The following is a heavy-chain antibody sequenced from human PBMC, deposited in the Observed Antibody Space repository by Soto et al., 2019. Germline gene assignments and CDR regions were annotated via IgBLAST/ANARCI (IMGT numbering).Heavy chain of an antibody. CDR1: ALTFSSYG. V-gene: IGHV3-23*01. D-gene: IGHD3-10*01. J-gene: IGHJ6*02. Sequence: GSLRLSCAASALTFSSYGMRWVRQTPGQGLEWVSAIGGIGGSTYYADPVKGGCTSSRDKSQTRLYLQVNSLRVKDTALYYRAKEFMVRGGPPLSFGIDVLGQVTMVAVSS. CDR2: IGGIGGST. CDR3: AKEFMVRGGPPLSFGIDV.